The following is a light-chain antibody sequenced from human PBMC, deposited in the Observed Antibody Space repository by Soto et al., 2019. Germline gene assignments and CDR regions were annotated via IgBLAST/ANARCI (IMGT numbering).Light chain of an antibody. V-gene: IGKV1-5*03. J-gene: IGKJ1*01. CDR1: QTISSW. Sequence: IQMTQSHSALSASVGDRVTITCRASQTISSWLAWYQQKPGEAPRLLIYQASSLETEVPSRFSGSGSGTDFTLTISCLQSEDFATYYCQQYYSFPRTFGQGTNVDIK. CDR3: QQYYSFPRT. CDR2: QAS.